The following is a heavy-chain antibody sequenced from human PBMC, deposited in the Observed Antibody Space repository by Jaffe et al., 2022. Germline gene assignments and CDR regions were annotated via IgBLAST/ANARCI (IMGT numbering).Heavy chain of an antibody. D-gene: IGHD6-19*01. Sequence: QLQLQESGPGLVKPSETLSLTCTVSGGSISSSSYYWGWIRQPPGKGLEWIGSIYYSGSTYYNPSLKSRVTISVDTSKNQFSLKLSSVTAADTAVYYCARHVDSSGEHETAFDIWGQGTMVTVSS. J-gene: IGHJ3*02. V-gene: IGHV4-39*01. CDR1: GGSISSSSYY. CDR2: IYYSGST. CDR3: ARHVDSSGEHETAFDI.